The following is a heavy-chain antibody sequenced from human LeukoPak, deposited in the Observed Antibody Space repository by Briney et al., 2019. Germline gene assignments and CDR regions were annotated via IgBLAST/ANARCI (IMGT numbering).Heavy chain of an antibody. CDR2: IYHSGST. CDR1: GGSISSGGYY. D-gene: IGHD3-10*01. Sequence: SETLSLTCTVSGGSISSGGYYWSWIRQPPGKGLEWIGYIYHSGSTYYNPSLKSRVTISVDRSKNQFSLKLSSVTAADTAVYYCARDYEGHGSGSYYHHFDYWGQGTLVTVSS. J-gene: IGHJ4*02. V-gene: IGHV4-30-2*01. CDR3: ARDYEGHGSGSYYHHFDY.